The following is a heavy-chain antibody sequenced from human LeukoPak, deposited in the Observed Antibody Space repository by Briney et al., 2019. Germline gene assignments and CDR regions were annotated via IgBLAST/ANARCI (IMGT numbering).Heavy chain of an antibody. CDR3: ARTPYSSGWENDY. CDR1: GFTFGDHT. J-gene: IGHJ4*02. Sequence: GGSLRLSCAASGFTFGDHTLNWVRQAPGKGLEWVALIWHDGTKKYYADSVKGRFTISRDNSKNTLYLQMNSLSPEDTAVYYCARTPYSSGWENDYWGQGTLVTVSS. V-gene: IGHV3-33*08. CDR2: IWHDGTKK. D-gene: IGHD6-19*01.